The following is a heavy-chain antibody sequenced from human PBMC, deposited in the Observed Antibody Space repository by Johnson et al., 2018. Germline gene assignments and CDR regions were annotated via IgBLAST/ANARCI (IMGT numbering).Heavy chain of an antibody. D-gene: IGHD3-10*01. Sequence: QVQLVESGGGVVQPGRSLRLSCAASGFTFSSYGMHWVRQAPGKGLEWVAVIWYDGSNKYYADSVKGRFTSSRDNSKNTLYLQMNSLRAEDTAVYYCARDRGYGAGSYGAFDIWGQGTMVTVSS. CDR2: IWYDGSNK. CDR3: ARDRGYGAGSYGAFDI. CDR1: GFTFSSYG. V-gene: IGHV3-33*01. J-gene: IGHJ3*02.